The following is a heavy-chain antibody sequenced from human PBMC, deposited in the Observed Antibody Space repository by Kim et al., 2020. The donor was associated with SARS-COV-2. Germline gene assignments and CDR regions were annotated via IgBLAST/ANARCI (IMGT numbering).Heavy chain of an antibody. Sequence: GGSLRLSCAASGFTFGDYAMHWVRQAPGKGLEWVSGISWNSGSIGYADSVKGRFTISRDNAKNSLYLQMNSLRAEDTALYYCAKGQVTGTTGRANWFDPWGQGTLVTVSS. CDR1: GFTFGDYA. J-gene: IGHJ5*02. D-gene: IGHD1-7*01. CDR3: AKGQVTGTTGRANWFDP. V-gene: IGHV3-9*01. CDR2: ISWNSGSI.